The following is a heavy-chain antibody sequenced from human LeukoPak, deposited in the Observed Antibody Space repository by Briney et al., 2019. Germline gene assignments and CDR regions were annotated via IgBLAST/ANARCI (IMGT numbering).Heavy chain of an antibody. CDR3: AKYDPGESGFDY. D-gene: IGHD3-16*01. CDR1: GFTVSSYS. J-gene: IGHJ4*02. CDR2: ISSSSSYI. Sequence: PGGSLRLSCAASGFTVSSYSMNWVRQAPGKGLEWVSSISSSSSYIYYADSVKGRFTISRDNAKNSLYLQMNSLRAEDTAVYYCAKYDPGESGFDYWGQGTLVTVSS. V-gene: IGHV3-21*01.